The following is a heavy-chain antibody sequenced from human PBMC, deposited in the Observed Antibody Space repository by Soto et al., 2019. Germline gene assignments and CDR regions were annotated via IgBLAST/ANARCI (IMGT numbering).Heavy chain of an antibody. CDR1: GGTFSSYT. CDR2: IIPILGIA. Sequence: SVKVSWKASGGTFSSYTISWVRQAPGQGLEWMGRIIPILGIANYAQKFQGRVTITADKSTSTAYMELSSLRSEDTAVYYCARGVAAAASNWFDPWGQGTLVTVSS. J-gene: IGHJ5*02. V-gene: IGHV1-69*02. CDR3: ARGVAAAASNWFDP. D-gene: IGHD6-13*01.